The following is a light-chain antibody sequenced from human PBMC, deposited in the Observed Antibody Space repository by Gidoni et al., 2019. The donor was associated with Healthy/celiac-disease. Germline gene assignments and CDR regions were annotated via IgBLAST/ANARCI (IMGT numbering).Light chain of an antibody. CDR1: QSISIW. Sequence: DIQMTQAPSTLSAAVGDRVTTTCRASQSISIWLAWYQHKPGKAPKFLIYKACSLESGVPSRFSGSGSGTEFTLTISSLQPDDFATYYCQQDNSYSPGYTFGQGTKLEIK. V-gene: IGKV1-5*03. CDR3: QQDNSYSPGYT. J-gene: IGKJ2*01. CDR2: KAC.